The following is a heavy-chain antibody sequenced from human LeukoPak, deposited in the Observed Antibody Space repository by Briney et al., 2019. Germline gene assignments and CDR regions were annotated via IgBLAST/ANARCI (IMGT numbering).Heavy chain of an antibody. Sequence: GGSLRLSCAASGFTFSSYAMSWVRQAPGKGLEWVSAISGSGGSTYYADSVKGRLTISRDNSKNSLYLQMNSLRAEDTAVYYCAELGITMIGGVWGKGTTVTISS. CDR3: AELGITMIGGV. D-gene: IGHD3-10*02. J-gene: IGHJ6*04. V-gene: IGHV3-23*01. CDR1: GFTFSSYA. CDR2: ISGSGGST.